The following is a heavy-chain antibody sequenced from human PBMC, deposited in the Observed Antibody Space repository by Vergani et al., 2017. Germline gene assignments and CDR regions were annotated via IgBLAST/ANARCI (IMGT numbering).Heavy chain of an antibody. J-gene: IGHJ5*02. CDR2: INHSGST. V-gene: IGHV4-34*01. CDR1: GGSFSGYY. D-gene: IGHD2-15*01. CDR3: ARGGEVVVAATRGAWFDP. Sequence: QVRLQESGPGLVKPSETLSLTCAVYGGSFSGYYWSWIRQPPGKGLEWIGEINHSGSTNYNPSLKSRVTISVDTSKNQFSLKLSSVTAADTAVYYCARGGEVVVAATRGAWFDPWGQGTLVTVSS.